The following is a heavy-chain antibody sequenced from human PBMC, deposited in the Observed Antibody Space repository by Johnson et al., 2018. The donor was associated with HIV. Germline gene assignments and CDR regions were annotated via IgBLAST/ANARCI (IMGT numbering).Heavy chain of an antibody. CDR3: ARDAGDRRSSANAFDI. CDR1: GFTFDDYA. D-gene: IGHD6-6*01. Sequence: VQLVESGGGLVQPGGSLRLSCAASGFTFDDYAMHWVRQAPGKGLEWVSAISVSGGSTYYADSVKGRFTISRDNSKNTLYLKMKSLRAEDTAVYYCARDAGDRRSSANAFDIWGQGTMVTVSS. CDR2: ISVSGGST. J-gene: IGHJ3*02. V-gene: IGHV3-23*04.